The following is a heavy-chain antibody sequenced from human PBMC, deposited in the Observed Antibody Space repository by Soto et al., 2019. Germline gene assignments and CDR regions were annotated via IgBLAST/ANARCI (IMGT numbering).Heavy chain of an antibody. CDR2: INHSGST. CDR3: AGLTRDYSIYGP. J-gene: IGHJ5*02. D-gene: IGHD2-21*01. Sequence: PSETLSLTCAVYGGSFSGYYWTWIRQPPGTGLEWIGEINHSGSTTYNPSLKSRVAISVDTSKIQFSLKLRAVTAADSAVYYCAGLTRDYSIYGPWGQGTLVTVSS. V-gene: IGHV4-34*01. CDR1: GGSFSGYY.